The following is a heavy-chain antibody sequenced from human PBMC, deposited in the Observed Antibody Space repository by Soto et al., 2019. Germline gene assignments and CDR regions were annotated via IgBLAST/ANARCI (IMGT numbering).Heavy chain of an antibody. CDR3: KKKKGNGRTYNGMAV. CDR2: AYYRSQWYY. V-gene: IGHV6-1*01. CDR1: GDSVSSNSAA. D-gene: IGHD2-2*02. J-gene: IGHJ6*02. Sequence: QVQLQQSGPGLVKPSQTLSLTCAISGDSVSSNSAAWNWIRQSPSRGLEWLGRAYYRSQWYYDSAVFVRSRIPAPQATPNNQFPRQRGSVPPEDRVVFFCKKKKGNGRTYNGMAVGGQGTTVIVPS.